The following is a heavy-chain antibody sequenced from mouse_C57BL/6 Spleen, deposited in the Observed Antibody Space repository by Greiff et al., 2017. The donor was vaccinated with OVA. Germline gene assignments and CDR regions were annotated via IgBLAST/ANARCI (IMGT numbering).Heavy chain of an antibody. J-gene: IGHJ1*03. D-gene: IGHD1-1*01. CDR2: IWRGGST. CDR1: GFSLPSYG. CDR3: AKGYYGPHWYFDV. Sequence: VLLVESGPGLVQPSQSLSITCTVSGFSLPSYGVHWVRQSPGKGLEWLGVIWRGGSTDYNAAFMSRLSITTDNSKSQVFFKMNSLQADDTAIYYGAKGYYGPHWYFDVWGTGTTVTVSS. V-gene: IGHV2-5*01.